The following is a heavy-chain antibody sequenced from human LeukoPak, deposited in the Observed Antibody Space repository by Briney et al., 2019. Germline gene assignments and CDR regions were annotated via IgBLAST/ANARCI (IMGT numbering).Heavy chain of an antibody. D-gene: IGHD6-13*01. V-gene: IGHV5-51*01. CDR3: ARSIAAAGYGMDV. Sequence: GESLKISCKGSGYSFTSYWIGWVRQMPGKGLEWMGIIYPGDSDTRYSPSFQGQVTISADKSISTACLQWSSLKASDTAMYYCARSIAAAGYGMDVWGQGTTVTVSS. CDR1: GYSFTSYW. J-gene: IGHJ6*02. CDR2: IYPGDSDT.